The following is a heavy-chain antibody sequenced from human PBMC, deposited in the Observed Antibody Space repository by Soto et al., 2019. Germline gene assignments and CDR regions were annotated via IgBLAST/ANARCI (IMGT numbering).Heavy chain of an antibody. CDR1: GFTFSTYP. D-gene: IGHD3-3*01. CDR3: VRGGIAFFSWFDP. CDR2: ITANGDTT. J-gene: IGHJ5*02. V-gene: IGHV3-64D*08. Sequence: GGSLRLSCSAFGFTFSTYPMHWVRQAPGKGLEYVSAITANGDTTYYADSVKDRFTISRDNSKNTLYLQMTSLRAEDTAVYYCVRGGIAFFSWFDPWGQGTLVTVSS.